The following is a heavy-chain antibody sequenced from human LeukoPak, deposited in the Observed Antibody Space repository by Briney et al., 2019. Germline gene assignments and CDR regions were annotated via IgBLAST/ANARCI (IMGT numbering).Heavy chain of an antibody. CDR2: TNWDGTNT. V-gene: IGHV3-43D*03. CDR3: ARASPRITMIVVV. CDR1: GFTFDDYA. D-gene: IGHD3-22*01. Sequence: GGSLRLSCVASGFTFDDYAMHWVRQAPGKGLEWVCLTNWDGTNTLCAGSVKGRFTISRDNAKNSLYLQMDSLRAEDTAVYYCARASPRITMIVVVWGQGTLVTVSS. J-gene: IGHJ4*02.